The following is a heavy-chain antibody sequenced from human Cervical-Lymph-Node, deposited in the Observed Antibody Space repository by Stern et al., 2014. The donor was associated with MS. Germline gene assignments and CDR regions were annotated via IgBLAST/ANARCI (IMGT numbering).Heavy chain of an antibody. D-gene: IGHD1-26*01. J-gene: IGHJ3*02. V-gene: IGHV7-4-1*02. Sequence: QVQLVQSGSELKKPGASVKVSCKASGYTFTSYAVNWVRQAPGQGLEWMGWINTNTGNPTYAQAFTGRFVFSFDTSVSTAYLQISSPEAEDTAVYYCARGSGAYSTDAFDIWGQGTMVTVSS. CDR3: ARGSGAYSTDAFDI. CDR1: GYTFTSYA. CDR2: INTNTGNP.